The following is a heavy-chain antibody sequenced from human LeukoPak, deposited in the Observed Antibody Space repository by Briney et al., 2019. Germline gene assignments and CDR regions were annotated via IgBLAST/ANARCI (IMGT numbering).Heavy chain of an antibody. Sequence: GGSLRLSCAASGFTFSSYAMHWVRQAPGKGLEWVAVISYDGSNKYYADSVKGRFTISRDNSKNTLYLQMNSLRAEDTAVYYCARGALGQYSSGSNSEYFQHWGQGTLVTVSS. CDR3: ARGALGQYSSGSNSEYFQH. CDR1: GFTFSSYA. V-gene: IGHV3-30-3*01. D-gene: IGHD6-19*01. CDR2: ISYDGSNK. J-gene: IGHJ1*01.